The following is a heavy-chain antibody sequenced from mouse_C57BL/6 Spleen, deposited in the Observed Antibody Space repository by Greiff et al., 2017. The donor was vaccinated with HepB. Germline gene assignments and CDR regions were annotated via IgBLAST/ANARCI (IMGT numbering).Heavy chain of an antibody. Sequence: EVMLVESGGGLVQPGGSLKLSCAASGFTFSDYYMYWVRQTPEKRLEWVAYISNGGGSTYYPDTVKGRFTISRDNAKNTLYLQMSRLKSEDTAMYYCARESSPGYAMDYWGQGTSVTVSS. CDR1: GFTFSDYY. J-gene: IGHJ4*01. V-gene: IGHV5-12*01. CDR2: ISNGGGST. CDR3: ARESSPGYAMDY.